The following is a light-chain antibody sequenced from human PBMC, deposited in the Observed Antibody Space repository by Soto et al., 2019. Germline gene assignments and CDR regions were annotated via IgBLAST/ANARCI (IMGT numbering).Light chain of an antibody. J-gene: IGKJ5*01. CDR1: QSVRTC. CDR3: QQHDTWTPIT. CDR2: DAS. V-gene: IGKV3-11*01. Sequence: EMVLTQSPVTLSLSPGERATLSCRASQSVRTCLAWHHVRPGQAPRLLIYDASRRASGVPARFSGSGSGTDFTLTISSLESEEFALYYCQQHDTWTPITAGQGTRLESK.